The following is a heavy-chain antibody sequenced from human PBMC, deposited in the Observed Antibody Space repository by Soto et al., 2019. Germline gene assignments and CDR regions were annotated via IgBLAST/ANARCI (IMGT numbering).Heavy chain of an antibody. D-gene: IGHD4-17*01. CDR2: IYPSDSDV. V-gene: IGHV5-51*01. J-gene: IGHJ4*02. Sequence: PGESLKISCQGSGYRFTSFWIAWARQMPGKGLEWLGLIYPSDSDVRYSPSFQGQVTISADKSISTAYLQWSSLKASDTAIYYCERPLVGPTDYGVGYWGQGTLDTVSS. CDR1: GYRFTSFW. CDR3: ERPLVGPTDYGVGY.